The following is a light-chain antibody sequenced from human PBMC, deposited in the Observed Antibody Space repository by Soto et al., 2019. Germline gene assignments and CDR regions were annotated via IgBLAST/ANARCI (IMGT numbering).Light chain of an antibody. CDR1: TDIGIY. CDR2: DAS. Sequence: DIQMTQSPSSLSASAGESITITCRTRTDIGIYLAWFLQRPGQVPELLIYDASTLHSGVPSRFRGSGSGTDFTLTISILQPEDVATYYCQNYNSVPLTFGGGTKVEIK. CDR3: QNYNSVPLT. J-gene: IGKJ4*01. V-gene: IGKV1-27*01.